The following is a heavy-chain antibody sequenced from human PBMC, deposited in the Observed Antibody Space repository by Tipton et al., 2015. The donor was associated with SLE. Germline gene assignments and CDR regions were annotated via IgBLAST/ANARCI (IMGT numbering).Heavy chain of an antibody. J-gene: IGHJ4*02. V-gene: IGHV3-53*01. CDR1: GFTFSSYD. Sequence: SLRLSCAASGFTFSSYDMHWVRQATGKGLEWVSVIYSGGSTYYADSVKGRFTISRDNSKNTLYLQMNSLRAEDTAVYYCARDTNSGWLAFDYWGQGTLVTVSS. CDR3: ARDTNSGWLAFDY. CDR2: IYSGGST. D-gene: IGHD6-19*01.